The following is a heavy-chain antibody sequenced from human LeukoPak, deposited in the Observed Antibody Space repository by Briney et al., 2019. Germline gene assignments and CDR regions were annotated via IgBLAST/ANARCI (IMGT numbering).Heavy chain of an antibody. Sequence: PGGSLRLSCAASGFTFSMNWVRQTPGKGLEWVANMNQDGSEKYYVDSVKGRFTISRDNAKNSLFLQMNSLRAEDTAVYYCARGTVAHAECGQPWGQGTLVTVSS. V-gene: IGHV3-7*01. CDR1: GFTFS. CDR3: ARGTVAHAECGQP. D-gene: IGHD6-19*01. CDR2: MNQDGSEK. J-gene: IGHJ1*01.